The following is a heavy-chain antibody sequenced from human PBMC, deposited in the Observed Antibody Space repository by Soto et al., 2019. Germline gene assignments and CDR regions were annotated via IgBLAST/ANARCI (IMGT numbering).Heavy chain of an antibody. D-gene: IGHD6-19*01. CDR2: IYYSGST. J-gene: IGHJ6*02. V-gene: IGHV4-61*01. CDR3: AGRIAVAGEPYYYGMDV. CDR1: GGSVSSGSYY. Sequence: KPSETLSLTCTVSGGSVSSGSYYWSWIRQPPGKGLEWIGYIYYSGSTNYNPSLKSRVTISVDTSKNQFSLKLSSVTAADTAVYYCAGRIAVAGEPYYYGMDVWGQGTTVTVSS.